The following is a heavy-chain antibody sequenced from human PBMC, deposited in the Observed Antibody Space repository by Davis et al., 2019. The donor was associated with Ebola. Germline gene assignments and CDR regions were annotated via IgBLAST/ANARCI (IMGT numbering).Heavy chain of an antibody. Sequence: MPSETLSLTCTVSGGSISSSSYYWGWIRQPPGKGLEWIGSIYYSGSTYYNPSLKSRVTISVDTSKNQFSLRLNSVTAADTAVYYCARGLDYSDSSSFFDYWGQGKQVTVSS. D-gene: IGHD3-22*01. J-gene: IGHJ4*02. CDR2: IYYSGST. CDR1: GGSISSSSYY. V-gene: IGHV4-39*07. CDR3: ARGLDYSDSSSFFDY.